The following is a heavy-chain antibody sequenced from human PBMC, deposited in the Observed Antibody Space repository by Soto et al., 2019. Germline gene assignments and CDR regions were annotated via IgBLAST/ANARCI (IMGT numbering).Heavy chain of an antibody. Sequence: GASVKVSCKVSGYTLTELSMHWVRQAPGKGLEWMGGFDPEDGETIYAQKFQGRVTMTEDTSTDTAYMELSSLRSEDTAVYYCATTARYYYGSGSYFLLRWFDPWGQGTLVTVSS. CDR1: GYTLTELS. CDR3: ATTARYYYGSGSYFLLRWFDP. CDR2: FDPEDGET. J-gene: IGHJ5*02. V-gene: IGHV1-24*01. D-gene: IGHD3-10*01.